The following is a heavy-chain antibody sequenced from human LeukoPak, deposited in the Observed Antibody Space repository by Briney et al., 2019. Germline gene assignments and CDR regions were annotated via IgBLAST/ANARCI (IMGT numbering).Heavy chain of an antibody. Sequence: SETLSLSCTLSGGSITSGRYYWTWIRQHPQRGLEWIGYVSYSGSTNYNSSLKSRLTISADTSKNQFYLRLTSVTAADTAVYYCARVTRGVVVTAIKSGYYYGLDVWGQGTTVTVSS. J-gene: IGHJ6*02. CDR2: VSYSGST. CDR1: GGSITSGRYY. D-gene: IGHD2-21*02. V-gene: IGHV4-31*03. CDR3: ARVTRGVVVTAIKSGYYYGLDV.